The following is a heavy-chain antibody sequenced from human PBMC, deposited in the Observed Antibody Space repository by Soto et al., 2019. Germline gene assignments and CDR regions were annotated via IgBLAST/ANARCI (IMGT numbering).Heavy chain of an antibody. J-gene: IGHJ4*02. CDR1: GFSLSTSGMC. V-gene: IGHV2-70*01. D-gene: IGHD3-22*01. Sequence: SGPTLVNPTQTLTLTCTFSGFSLSTSGMCVSWIRQPPGKALEWLALIDWDDEKYYSTSLKTRLTISKDTSKNQVVLTMTNMDLVDTATYYCARTTLTYYYDSSGYHFDYWGQGTLVTVSS. CDR2: IDWDDEK. CDR3: ARTTLTYYYDSSGYHFDY.